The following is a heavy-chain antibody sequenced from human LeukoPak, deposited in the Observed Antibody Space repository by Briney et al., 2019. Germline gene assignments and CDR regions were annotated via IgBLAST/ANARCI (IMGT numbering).Heavy chain of an antibody. Sequence: GGSPRLSCAAPGFTFSSYAMSWVRQAPGEGLEWVSAISGSGGSTYYADSVKGRFTISRDNSKNTLYLQMNSLRAEDTAVYYCAKARLGYCTNGVCYGPFDYWGQGTLVTVSS. CDR1: GFTFSSYA. CDR2: ISGSGGST. J-gene: IGHJ4*02. D-gene: IGHD2-8*01. CDR3: AKARLGYCTNGVCYGPFDY. V-gene: IGHV3-23*01.